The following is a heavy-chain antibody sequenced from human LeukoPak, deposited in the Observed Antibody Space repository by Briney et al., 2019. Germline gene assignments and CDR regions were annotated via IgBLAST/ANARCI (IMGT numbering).Heavy chain of an antibody. CDR2: IKGDGVTT. V-gene: IGHV3-43*02. CDR3: VRDTGSGWDFDY. Sequence: GGSLRLSCAASGFTFNAYAIHWVRQAPGKGLEWVSLIKGDGVTTDYANSVKGRFTVSRDNSKNSLYLQMSDLRTEDTALYYCVRDTGSGWDFDYWGQGTLVTVSS. J-gene: IGHJ4*02. CDR1: GFTFNAYA. D-gene: IGHD6-19*01.